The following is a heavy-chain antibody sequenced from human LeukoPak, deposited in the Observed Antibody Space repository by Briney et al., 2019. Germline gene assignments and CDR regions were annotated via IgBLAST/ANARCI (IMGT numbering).Heavy chain of an antibody. CDR1: GFTVSSNY. D-gene: IGHD6-19*01. Sequence: GGSLRLSCAASGFTVSSNYTSWVRQAPGKGLEWVSVIYSGGSTYYADSVKGRFTISRDNSKNTLYLQMNSLRAEDTAVYYCAKNLQWLATQYYFDYWGQGTLVTVSS. CDR3: AKNLQWLATQYYFDY. J-gene: IGHJ4*02. CDR2: IYSGGST. V-gene: IGHV3-53*01.